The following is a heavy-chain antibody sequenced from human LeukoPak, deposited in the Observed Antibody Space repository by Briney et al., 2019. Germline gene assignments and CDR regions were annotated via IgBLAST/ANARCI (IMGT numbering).Heavy chain of an antibody. CDR1: GFTFSHFS. J-gene: IGHJ4*02. CDR2: ISSSSSDI. CDR3: ARVPGGMEWSDFDY. V-gene: IGHV3-21*06. Sequence: RGSLRLSCEASGFTFSHFSMNWVRQAPGKGLEWVSSISSSSSDIYYADSVKGRFTISRDNIKNSLYLQMNGLRAEDTAVYYCARVPGGMEWSDFDYWGQGTLVTVSS. D-gene: IGHD3-3*01.